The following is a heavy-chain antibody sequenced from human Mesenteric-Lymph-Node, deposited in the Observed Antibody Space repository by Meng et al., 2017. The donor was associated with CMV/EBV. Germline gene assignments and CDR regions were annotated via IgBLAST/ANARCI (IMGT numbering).Heavy chain of an antibody. CDR1: GGSISGYY. D-gene: IGHD3-22*01. J-gene: IGHJ4*02. CDR3: ARHGSSLSHYDY. CDR2: IYYSGST. Sequence: SETLSLTCTVSGGSISGYYWSWIRQPPGKGLEWIGYIYYSGSTNYNPSLKSRVTMSVDTSKSQFSLKLTSVTAADTAVYYCARHGSSLSHYDYWGQGTLVTVSS. V-gene: IGHV4-59*01.